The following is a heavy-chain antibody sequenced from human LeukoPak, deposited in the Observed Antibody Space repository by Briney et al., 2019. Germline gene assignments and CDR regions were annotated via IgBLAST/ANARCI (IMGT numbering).Heavy chain of an antibody. CDR2: IHHSGSA. CDR3: VRDRGEWSYSHDY. J-gene: IGHJ4*02. V-gene: IGHV4-4*02. Sequence: SGTLSLTCAVSGASISSNWWNWVRQPPGKGLEWIGEIHHSGSANYNPSLKSRVTISLDTSEDQFSLRLSSVTAADTAVYYCVRDRGEWSYSHDYWGQGTLVTVSS. CDR1: GASISSNW. D-gene: IGHD3-10*01.